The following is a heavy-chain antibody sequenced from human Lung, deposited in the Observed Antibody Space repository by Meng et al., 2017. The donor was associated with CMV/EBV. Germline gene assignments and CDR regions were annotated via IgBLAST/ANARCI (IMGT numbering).Heavy chain of an antibody. Sequence: GGSLRLSCAASGFSFNHFAMHWVRQGPGKGLEWVAIISYDGKTYDRSNKYYADSVKGRFTISRDNSKNTLYLQMSNLRTDDTAVYYCARDRILDFWSGYPRGYYGIDVWGQGXTVTVSS. CDR3: ARDRILDFWSGYPRGYYGIDV. CDR2: ISYDGKTYDRSNK. V-gene: IGHV3-30-3*01. J-gene: IGHJ6*02. CDR1: GFSFNHFA. D-gene: IGHD3-3*01.